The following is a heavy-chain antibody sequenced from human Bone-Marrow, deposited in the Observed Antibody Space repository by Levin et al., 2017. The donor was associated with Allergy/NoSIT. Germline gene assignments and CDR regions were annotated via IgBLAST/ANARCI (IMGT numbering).Heavy chain of an antibody. CDR2: ISAYNGNT. Sequence: ASVKVSCKASGYTFTSYGISWVRQAPGQGLEWMGWISAYNGNTNYAQKLQGRVTMTTDTSTSTAYMELRSLRSDDTAVYYCARGWFGELLYPVMVSFDYWGQGTLVTVSS. V-gene: IGHV1-18*01. CDR1: GYTFTSYG. D-gene: IGHD3-10*01. J-gene: IGHJ4*02. CDR3: ARGWFGELLYPVMVSFDY.